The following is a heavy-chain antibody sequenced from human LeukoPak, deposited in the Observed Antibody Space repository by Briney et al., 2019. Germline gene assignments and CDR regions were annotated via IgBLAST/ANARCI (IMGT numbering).Heavy chain of an antibody. V-gene: IGHV1-18*01. J-gene: IGHJ3*02. CDR2: ISAYNGNT. CDR1: GYTFTSYG. Sequence: ASVKVSCTASGYTFTSYGISWVRQAPGQGLEWMGWISAYNGNTNYAQKLQGRVTMTTDTSTSTAYMEQRSLRSDDTAVYYCAREKLVGIAAAEDAFDIWGQGTMVTVSS. CDR3: AREKLVGIAAAEDAFDI. D-gene: IGHD6-13*01.